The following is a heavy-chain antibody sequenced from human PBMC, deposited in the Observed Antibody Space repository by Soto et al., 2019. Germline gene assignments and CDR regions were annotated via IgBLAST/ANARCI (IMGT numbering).Heavy chain of an antibody. J-gene: IGHJ6*02. CDR2: IIPIFGTA. CDR1: GGTFSSYA. V-gene: IGHV1-69*06. Sequence: QVQLVQSGAEVKKPGSSVKVSCKASGGTFSSYAISWVRQAPGQGLEWMGGIIPIFGTANSAQKFQGRVTITADKSTSTAYMELSSLRSKDTAVDYCASDRAAAECGGEGCPLDVWGQGTTGTVSS. D-gene: IGHD2-21*01. CDR3: ASDRAAAECGGEGCPLDV.